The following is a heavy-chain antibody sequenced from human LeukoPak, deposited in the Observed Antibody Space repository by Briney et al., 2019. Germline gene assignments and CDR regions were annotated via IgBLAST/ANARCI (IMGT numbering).Heavy chain of an antibody. CDR2: ISAYNGNT. CDR3: ARGPYVPFPNWYFDL. J-gene: IGHJ2*01. D-gene: IGHD3-10*02. V-gene: IGHV1-18*01. CDR1: GYTXTSYG. Sequence: GASVKVSCKASGYTXTSYGISGVRQAPGQGLEWMGWISAYNGNTNYAQKLQGRVTMTTDTSTSTAYMELRSLRSDDTAVYYCARGPYVPFPNWYFDLWGRGTLVTVSS.